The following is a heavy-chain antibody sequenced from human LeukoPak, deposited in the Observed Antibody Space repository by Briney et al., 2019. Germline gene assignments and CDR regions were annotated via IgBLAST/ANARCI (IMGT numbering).Heavy chain of an antibody. Sequence: GGSLRLSCAASGFTFSIYALSWVRQAPGKGLEWVSAISGSGDSTYYADSVKGRFTIARDNSKNTLYLQNNSLRAEDTAVCYFSKARHSSSFADYWGPGTLVTVS. CDR1: GFTFSIYA. J-gene: IGHJ4*02. V-gene: IGHV3-23*01. D-gene: IGHD6-13*01. CDR2: ISGSGDST. CDR3: SKARHSSSFADY.